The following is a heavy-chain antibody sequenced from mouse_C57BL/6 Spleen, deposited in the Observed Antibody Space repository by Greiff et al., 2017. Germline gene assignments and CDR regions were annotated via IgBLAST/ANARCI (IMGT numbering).Heavy chain of an antibody. J-gene: IGHJ1*03. CDR2: IDPETGGT. CDR1: GYTFTDYE. V-gene: IGHV1-15*01. Sequence: VQLQQSGAELVRPGASVTLSCKASGYTFTDYEMHWVKQTPVHGLEWIGAIDPETGGTAYNQKFKGKAILTADTSSSTAYMELRSLTSEDSAVYYCTNYYGSSYGWYFDVWGTGTTVTVSS. D-gene: IGHD1-1*01. CDR3: TNYYGSSYGWYFDV.